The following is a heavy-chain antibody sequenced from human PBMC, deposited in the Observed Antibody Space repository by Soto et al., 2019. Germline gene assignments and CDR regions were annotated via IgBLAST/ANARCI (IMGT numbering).Heavy chain of an antibody. CDR2: TIPVFNTA. CDR1: GGTLSDQG. Sequence: QVQLELSGAEVKKPGSSVKISCKASGGTLSDQGVSWLRQAPGQGLEWVGGTIPVFNTAKYAPKFQGRVTIAADKSTNIAYMELGSLRSDDTAFYYCARGVYGSGNYYTGPSAFDIWGQGTLVIVSS. V-gene: IGHV1-69*06. CDR3: ARGVYGSGNYYTGPSAFDI. D-gene: IGHD3-10*01. J-gene: IGHJ3*02.